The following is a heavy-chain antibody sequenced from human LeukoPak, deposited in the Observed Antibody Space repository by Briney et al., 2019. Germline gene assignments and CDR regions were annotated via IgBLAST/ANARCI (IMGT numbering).Heavy chain of an antibody. D-gene: IGHD4-17*01. CDR2: ISWNSGSI. CDR3: AKDNDYGDEGYFDY. J-gene: IGHJ4*02. Sequence: GGSLRLSCAASGFTFDDYAMHWVQQAPGKGLEWVSGISWNSGSIGYADSVKGRFTISRDNAKNSLYLQMNSLRAEDTALYYCAKDNDYGDEGYFDYWGQGTLVTVSS. CDR1: GFTFDDYA. V-gene: IGHV3-9*01.